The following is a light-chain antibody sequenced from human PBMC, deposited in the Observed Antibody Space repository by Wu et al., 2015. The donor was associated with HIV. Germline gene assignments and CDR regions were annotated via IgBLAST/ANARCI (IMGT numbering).Light chain of an antibody. V-gene: IGKV1-17*03. CDR1: QDISTF. CDR2: SAS. CDR3: LQHKNYSPT. J-gene: IGKJ4*01. Sequence: DIQMTQSPSAMSASVGDRVAITCRANQDISTFLAWFQQKPGKVPERLIHSASNLDNGVPSRFSGSGSGTEFTLTISSLQPEDFATYYCLQHKNYSPTFGGGTKGGDQT.